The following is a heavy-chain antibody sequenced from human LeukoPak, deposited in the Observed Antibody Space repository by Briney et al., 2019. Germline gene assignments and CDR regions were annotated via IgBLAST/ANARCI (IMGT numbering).Heavy chain of an antibody. Sequence: GDSVKVSCKASGYTFTSYGISWVRQAPGQGLEWMGWISAYNGNTNYAQKFQGRVTITRDTSASTAYMELSSLRSEDTAVYYCARSIGYCSSTSCYTTLWGGDNWFDPWGQGTLVTVSS. CDR3: ARSIGYCSSTSCYTTLWGGDNWFDP. V-gene: IGHV1-18*01. J-gene: IGHJ5*02. CDR2: ISAYNGNT. D-gene: IGHD2-2*02. CDR1: GYTFTSYG.